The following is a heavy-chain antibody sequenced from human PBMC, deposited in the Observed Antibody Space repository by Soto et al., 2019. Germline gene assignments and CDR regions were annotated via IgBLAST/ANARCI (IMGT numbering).Heavy chain of an antibody. J-gene: IGHJ4*02. D-gene: IGHD3-3*01. CDR1: GFTFSSYN. Sequence: GGSLRLSCTASGFTFSSYNMNWVRQTPGEGLEWLSYISGSRTTIYYADSVKGRFTISRDNAENSLYLQMNSLRAEDTAIYYCARDMRFLEWFPDYWGQGTLVTVSS. V-gene: IGHV3-48*01. CDR2: ISGSRTTI. CDR3: ARDMRFLEWFPDY.